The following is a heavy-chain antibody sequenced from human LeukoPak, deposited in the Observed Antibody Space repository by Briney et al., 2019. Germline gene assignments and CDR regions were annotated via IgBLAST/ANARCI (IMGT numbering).Heavy chain of an antibody. CDR2: INHSGST. D-gene: IGHD6-13*01. CDR1: GGSISSGDYY. V-gene: IGHV4-34*01. Sequence: SETLSLTCSVSGGSISSGDYYWSWIRQPPGKGLEWIGEINHSGSTNYNPSLKSRVTISVDTSKNQFSLKLSSVTAADTAVYYCARLSVGSSWYVGFDYWGQGTLVTVSS. CDR3: ARLSVGSSWYVGFDY. J-gene: IGHJ4*02.